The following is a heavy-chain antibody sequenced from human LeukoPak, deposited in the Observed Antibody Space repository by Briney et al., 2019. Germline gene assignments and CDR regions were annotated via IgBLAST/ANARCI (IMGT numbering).Heavy chain of an antibody. D-gene: IGHD1-14*01. CDR1: GFTFSASA. Sequence: GGSLRLSCAASGFTFSASAIHWVRQASGRGLEWVGRIRTKTDNYATTYAASMKGRFTFSRDDSKNTAYLQMNSLETEDTAVYYCTRDLEGWVQYNPLDYWGQGTLVTVSS. CDR2: IRTKTDNYAT. CDR3: TRDLEGWVQYNPLDY. J-gene: IGHJ4*02. V-gene: IGHV3-73*01.